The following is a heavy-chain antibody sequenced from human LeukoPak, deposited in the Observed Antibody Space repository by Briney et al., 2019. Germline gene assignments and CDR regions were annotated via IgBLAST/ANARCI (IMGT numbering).Heavy chain of an antibody. Sequence: TLSLTCTVSGGSISSGGYYWSWIRQPPGKGLEWIGYIYYSGSTNYNPSLKSRVTISVDTSKNQFSLKLSSVTAADTAVYYCARESLAAAGPNWFDPWGQGTLVTVSS. CDR1: GGSISSGGYY. CDR2: IYYSGST. D-gene: IGHD6-13*01. J-gene: IGHJ5*02. V-gene: IGHV4-61*08. CDR3: ARESLAAAGPNWFDP.